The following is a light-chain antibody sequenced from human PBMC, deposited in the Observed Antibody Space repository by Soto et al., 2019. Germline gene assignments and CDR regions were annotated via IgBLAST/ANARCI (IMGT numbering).Light chain of an antibody. CDR1: SSDIGGHDD. J-gene: IGLJ1*01. CDR3: CSYTRDFTPYV. V-gene: IGLV2-14*03. CDR2: GVT. Sequence: QSVLTQPASVSGSPGQSITISCTGTSSDIGGHDDVSWYQQHPGKVPKLLIYGVTDRPSGVSNRFSGSKSGNVASLTISGLQAEDEAYYYCCSYTRDFTPYVFGTGTKFT.